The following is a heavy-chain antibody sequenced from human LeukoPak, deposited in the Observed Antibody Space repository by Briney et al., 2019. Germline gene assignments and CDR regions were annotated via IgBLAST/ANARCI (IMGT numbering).Heavy chain of an antibody. Sequence: SETLSLTCAVSGGSISSGGYSWSWIRQPPGKGLEWIGYIYHSGSTYYNPSLKSRVTISVDTSKNQFSLKLSSVTAADTAVYYCAGGRIVDILTGTTHPPYFDYWGQGTLVTVSS. J-gene: IGHJ4*02. D-gene: IGHD3-9*01. CDR3: AGGRIVDILTGTTHPPYFDY. CDR1: GGSISSGGYS. V-gene: IGHV4-30-2*01. CDR2: IYHSGST.